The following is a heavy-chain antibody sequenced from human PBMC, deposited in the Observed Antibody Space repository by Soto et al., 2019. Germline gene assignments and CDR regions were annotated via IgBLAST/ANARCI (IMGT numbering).Heavy chain of an antibody. Sequence: SLRLSCAASGFTFSDYYMSWIRQAPGKGLEWVSYISSSGSTIYYADSVKGRFTISRDNAKNSLYLQMNSLRAEDTAVYYCARRFLEWFNWFDPWGQGTLVTVSS. CDR2: ISSSGSTI. V-gene: IGHV3-11*01. D-gene: IGHD3-3*01. CDR1: GFTFSDYY. CDR3: ARRFLEWFNWFDP. J-gene: IGHJ5*02.